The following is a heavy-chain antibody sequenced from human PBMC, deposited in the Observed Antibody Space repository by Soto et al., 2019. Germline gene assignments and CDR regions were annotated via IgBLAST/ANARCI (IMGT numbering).Heavy chain of an antibody. J-gene: IGHJ5*02. D-gene: IGHD5-12*01. CDR2: LNPKSGGT. V-gene: IGHV1-2*04. Sequence: ASVKVSCKAPGNTLTDYYIHWVRQAPGQGLEWMGCLNPKSGGTKYEHKFQGWVTMTRDTSLSTAYMELRSLRSDDTAVYYCARDRVGGYEPWGQGTLVTVSS. CDR1: GNTLTDYY. CDR3: ARDRVGGYEP.